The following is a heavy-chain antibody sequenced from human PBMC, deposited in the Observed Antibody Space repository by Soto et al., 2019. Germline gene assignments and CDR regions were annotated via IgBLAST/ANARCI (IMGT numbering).Heavy chain of an antibody. D-gene: IGHD2-2*03. J-gene: IGHJ4*02. CDR2: MNPNSGNT. CDR1: GYTFTSYD. CDR3: ARDFMDIVVLPAAMLWYFDY. Sequence: VSCKASGYTFTSYDINWVRQATGQGLEWMGWMNPNSGNTGYAQKFQGRVTMTTNTSISTAYMELRSLRSDDTAVYYCARDFMDIVVLPAAMLWYFDYWGQGTLVTVSS. V-gene: IGHV1-8*01.